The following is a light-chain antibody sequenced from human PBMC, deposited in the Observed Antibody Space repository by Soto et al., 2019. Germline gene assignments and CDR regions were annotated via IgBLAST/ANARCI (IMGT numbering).Light chain of an antibody. V-gene: IGKV3D-20*01. Sequence: EIVLTQSPATLSLSPGERATLSCGASQTITSAYLAWYQLKPGLAPRLLFYDASNRATGVPDRFSGSGSGTDFTLTISRLEPEDFAVYDCQQYDTSPLTFGGGTKVEIK. CDR1: QTITSAY. CDR3: QQYDTSPLT. CDR2: DAS. J-gene: IGKJ4*01.